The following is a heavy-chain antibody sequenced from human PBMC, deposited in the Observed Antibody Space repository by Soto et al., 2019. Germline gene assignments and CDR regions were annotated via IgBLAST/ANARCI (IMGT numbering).Heavy chain of an antibody. D-gene: IGHD5-12*01. CDR1: GGSLSSYW. J-gene: IGHJ4*02. Sequence: PGGSLRLSCAASGGSLSSYWMSWVRQAPGKGLEWVANIKKDGSEKYYVDSVKGRFTISRDNAKNSLYLQMNSLRAEDTAVYYCARDLYGTPNILASYFDNWGQGTLVTVSS. V-gene: IGHV3-7*01. CDR3: ARDLYGTPNILASYFDN. CDR2: IKKDGSEK.